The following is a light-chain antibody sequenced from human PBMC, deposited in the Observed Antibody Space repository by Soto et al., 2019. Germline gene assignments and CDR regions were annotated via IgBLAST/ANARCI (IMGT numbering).Light chain of an antibody. CDR3: QQYGSSLRK. CDR2: GSS. Sequence: EIVMTQSPGTLSLSPGERATLSCRASQSVGSNYLAWYQQKPGQAPRLLIYGSSSRATGIPDRFSGSGSGTDFTLTISRLEPEDFAVYYCQQYGSSLRKLGQGTKVEVK. J-gene: IGKJ1*01. CDR1: QSVGSNY. V-gene: IGKV3-20*01.